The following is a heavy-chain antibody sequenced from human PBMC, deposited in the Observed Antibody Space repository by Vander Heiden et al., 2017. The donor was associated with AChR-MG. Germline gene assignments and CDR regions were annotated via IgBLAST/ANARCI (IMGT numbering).Heavy chain of an antibody. Sequence: QVQLVQSGAEVKKPGASVKVSCKASGYTFTSYDINWVRQATGQGLEWMGWMNPNSGNTGYAQKFHGRVTMTRNTSISTAYMELSSLRSEDTAVYYCARVYYDFWSGYLPPYFDYWGQGTLVTVSS. CDR1: GYTFTSYD. CDR3: ARVYYDFWSGYLPPYFDY. V-gene: IGHV1-8*01. J-gene: IGHJ4*02. CDR2: MNPNSGNT. D-gene: IGHD3-3*01.